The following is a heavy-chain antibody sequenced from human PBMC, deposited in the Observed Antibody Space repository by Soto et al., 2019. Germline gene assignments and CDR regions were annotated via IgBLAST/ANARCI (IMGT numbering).Heavy chain of an antibody. CDR3: ATRVGTSGRYYFDD. CDR2: IYTNDDT. J-gene: IGHJ4*02. V-gene: IGHV3-53*01. D-gene: IGHD1-26*01. CDR1: GFTDSTNF. Sequence: GGSLRLSCAASGFTDSTNFMSWVRQAPGKGLEWVSVIYTNDDTYYAESVKGRFTISRDNSKYTLYLQMNSLRAEDTAIYYCATRVGTSGRYYFDDWGQGALVTVSS.